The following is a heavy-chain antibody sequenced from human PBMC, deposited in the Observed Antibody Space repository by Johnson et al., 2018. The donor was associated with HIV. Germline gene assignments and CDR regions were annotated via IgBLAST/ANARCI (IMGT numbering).Heavy chain of an antibody. J-gene: IGHJ3*02. D-gene: IGHD6-6*01. CDR3: ARVGDSSSSLGAFDI. Sequence: QVQLVESGGGVVQPGRSLRLSCAASGFTFSIYAMHWVRQAPGKGLEWVAVLYSGGDIYYADSVKGRFTISRDNSKNTLYLQMNSLRAEDTAVYYCARVGDSSSSLGAFDIWGQGTMVTVSS. CDR1: GFTFSIYA. CDR2: LYSGGDI. V-gene: IGHV3-30*04.